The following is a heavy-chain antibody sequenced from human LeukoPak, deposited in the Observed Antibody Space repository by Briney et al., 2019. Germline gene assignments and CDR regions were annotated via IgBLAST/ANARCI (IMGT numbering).Heavy chain of an antibody. D-gene: IGHD4-11*01. V-gene: IGHV4-59*01. Sequence: NSSETLSLTCTVSGGSISSYYWSWIRQPPGKGLEWIGYIYYSGSTNYNPSLKSRVTISVDTSKNQFSLRLRSVTAADTAVYFCARGRVSSSTWYSTYYYYFYMDVWGKGTTVTVSS. J-gene: IGHJ6*03. CDR3: ARGRVSSSTWYSTYYYYFYMDV. CDR1: GGSISSYY. CDR2: IYYSGST.